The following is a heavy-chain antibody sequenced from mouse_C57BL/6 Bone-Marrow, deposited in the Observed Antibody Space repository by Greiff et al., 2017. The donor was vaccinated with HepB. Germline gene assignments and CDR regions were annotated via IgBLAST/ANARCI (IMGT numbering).Heavy chain of an antibody. V-gene: IGHV1-69*01. D-gene: IGHD2-5*01. CDR1: GYTFTSYW. Sequence: VQLQQPGAELVMPGASVKLSCKASGYTFTSYWMHWVKQRPGQGLEWIGEIDPSDSYTNYNQKFKGKSTLTVDKSSSTAYMQLSSLTSEDSAVYYCAREEIVGYSNYAFDYWGQGTTLTVSS. CDR2: IDPSDSYT. CDR3: AREEIVGYSNYAFDY. J-gene: IGHJ2*01.